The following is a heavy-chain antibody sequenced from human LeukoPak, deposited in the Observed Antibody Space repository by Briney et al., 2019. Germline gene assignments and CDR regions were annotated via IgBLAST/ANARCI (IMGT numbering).Heavy chain of an antibody. Sequence: ASVKVSCKASGGTFSSYAISWVRQAPGQGLEWMGRIIPILGIANYAQKFQGRVTITADKSTSTAYMELSSLRSEDTAVYYCASEKSSIAALDYWGQGTLVTVSS. V-gene: IGHV1-69*04. D-gene: IGHD6-6*01. CDR2: IIPILGIA. J-gene: IGHJ4*02. CDR3: ASEKSSIAALDY. CDR1: GGTFSSYA.